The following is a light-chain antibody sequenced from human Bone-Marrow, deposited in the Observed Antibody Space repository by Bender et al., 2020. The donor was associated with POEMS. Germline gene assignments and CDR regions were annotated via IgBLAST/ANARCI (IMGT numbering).Light chain of an antibody. CDR2: EVS. CDR3: CAYAGSRTFVL. V-gene: IGLV2-23*02. Sequence: QSALTQPASVSESLGQSITISCTGTSSDVGSHNVVSWYQQHPGTAPKLLLYEVSKRPSGISDRFSGSKSGSTASLTISGLQADDEGDYYCCAYAGSRTFVLFGGGTKLTVL. CDR1: SSDVGSHNV. J-gene: IGLJ2*01.